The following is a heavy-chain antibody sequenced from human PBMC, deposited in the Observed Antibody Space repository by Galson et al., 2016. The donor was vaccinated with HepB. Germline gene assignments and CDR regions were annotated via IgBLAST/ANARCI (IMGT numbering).Heavy chain of an antibody. D-gene: IGHD6-19*01. Sequence: SLRLSCAASGFTFSHYAMSWVRQAPGKGLEWVSAISGSGTTTYYADSVKGRFTISRDNSKNTLYLQMNSLRAADTAVYYCAKLGIAVAATPRFDYWGQGTLVTVSS. V-gene: IGHV3-23*01. CDR1: GFTFSHYA. J-gene: IGHJ4*02. CDR2: ISGSGTTT. CDR3: AKLGIAVAATPRFDY.